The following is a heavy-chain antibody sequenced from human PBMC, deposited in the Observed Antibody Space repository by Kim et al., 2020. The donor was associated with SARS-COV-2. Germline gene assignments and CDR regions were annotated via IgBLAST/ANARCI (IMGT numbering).Heavy chain of an antibody. CDR1: GFSFSTTG. J-gene: IGHJ5*01. CDR2: MSHDGSVE. V-gene: IGHV3-30*18. Sequence: SLRLSCTASGFSFSTTGMHWVRQAPGKGLEWLTMMSHDGSVEYYADSVKGRFTISRDTSMDTLYLQMNSLGVEDTAVYYCAKDWGSSGWYNWFDSWGQGTLVTVSS. D-gene: IGHD6-13*01. CDR3: AKDWGSSGWYNWFDS.